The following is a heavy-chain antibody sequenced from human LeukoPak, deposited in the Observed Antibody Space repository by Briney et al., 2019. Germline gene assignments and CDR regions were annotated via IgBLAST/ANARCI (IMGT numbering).Heavy chain of an antibody. CDR3: TTEVRDSSGYFYFDN. Sequence: PGGSLRLSCAASGFTFGYACMSWVRQAPAKGLEWVGRIKSKTEGETTVYAAPVQGRFTISRDDSKNTLYLQINSLKTEDTAVYFCTTEVRDSSGYFYFDNWGQGTLVTVSS. D-gene: IGHD3-22*01. CDR1: GFTFGYAC. V-gene: IGHV3-15*01. CDR2: IKSKTEGETT. J-gene: IGHJ4*02.